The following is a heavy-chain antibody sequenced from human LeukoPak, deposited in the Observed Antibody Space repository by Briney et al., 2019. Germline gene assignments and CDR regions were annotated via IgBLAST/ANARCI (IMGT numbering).Heavy chain of an antibody. Sequence: PSETLSLTCTVSGGSISTSSYYWGWLRQPPGKGLEWIASIYYSGSTYYNPSLKSRVTISVDTSKNQFSLKLSSVTAADTAVYYCARRGGVYYRDFLDYWGQGTLVTVSS. V-gene: IGHV4-39*01. J-gene: IGHJ4*02. CDR2: IYYSGST. CDR3: ARRGGVYYRDFLDY. CDR1: GGSISTSSYY. D-gene: IGHD4-17*01.